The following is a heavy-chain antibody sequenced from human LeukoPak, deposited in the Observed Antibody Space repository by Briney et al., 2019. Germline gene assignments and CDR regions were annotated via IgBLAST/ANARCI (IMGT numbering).Heavy chain of an antibody. CDR1: GYTFTDYY. D-gene: IGHD3-22*01. Sequence: GASVKVSCKASGYTFTDYYMHWVRQAPGQGLEWMGRINPNSGGTNYAPKFQGRVTMTRDTSISTAYMELIRLRSDDTAVYYCAREGDGYDSSGYWFDYWGQGTLVTVSS. CDR2: INPNSGGT. CDR3: AREGDGYDSSGYWFDY. J-gene: IGHJ4*02. V-gene: IGHV1-2*02.